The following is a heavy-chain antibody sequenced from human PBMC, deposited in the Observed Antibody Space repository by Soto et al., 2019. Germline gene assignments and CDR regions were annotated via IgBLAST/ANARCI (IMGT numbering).Heavy chain of an antibody. J-gene: IGHJ6*02. CDR3: ARGKNWYQGMDV. D-gene: IGHD2-2*01. CDR1: GYTFTGYY. CDR2: INPNSGGT. V-gene: IGHV1-2*04. Sequence: VSVKVSCKASGYTFTGYYMHWLLQAPGQGLEWMGWINPNSGGTNYAQKFQGWVTMTRDTSISTAYMELSRLRSDDTAVYYCARGKNWYQGMDVWGQGTTVTVSS.